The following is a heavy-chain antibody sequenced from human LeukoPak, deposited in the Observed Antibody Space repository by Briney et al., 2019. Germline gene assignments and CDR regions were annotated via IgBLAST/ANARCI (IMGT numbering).Heavy chain of an antibody. J-gene: IGHJ4*02. CDR3: ARDLKDGGFDY. CDR1: DASIRSHY. D-gene: IGHD3-16*01. V-gene: IGHV4-59*11. CDR2: IFYSGTT. Sequence: SEPLSLTCTVSDASIRSHYWSWIRQPPGKGLEWIGYIFYSGTTYYNPSLKSRVTISADTSKNQISLRLSAVTAADTAMYYCARDLKDGGFDYWGQGTLVTVSS.